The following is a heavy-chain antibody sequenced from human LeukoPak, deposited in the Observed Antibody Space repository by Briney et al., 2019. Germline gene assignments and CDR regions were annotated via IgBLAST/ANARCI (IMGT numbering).Heavy chain of an antibody. CDR1: GFSFSSCG. V-gene: IGHV3-30*18. Sequence: GRALRLSCAACGFSFSSCGMQGVRQAPGKGLEGVAVRTYEGSNKYYADSVKGRFTISRDNSKNTLYLQMNSLRAEDTAVYYCAKDPKGELTMVRGVIIPHFDYWGQGTLVTVSS. D-gene: IGHD3-10*01. CDR2: RTYEGSNK. J-gene: IGHJ4*02. CDR3: AKDPKGELTMVRGVIIPHFDY.